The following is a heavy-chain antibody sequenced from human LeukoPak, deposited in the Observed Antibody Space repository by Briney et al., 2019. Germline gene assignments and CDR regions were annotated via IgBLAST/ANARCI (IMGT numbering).Heavy chain of an antibody. J-gene: IGHJ4*02. CDR1: DYSISSGYY. Sequence: SETLSLTCAVSDYSISSGYYWGWIRQPPGKGLEWIGSIYHSGNTYYNPSLKSRVTISVDTSKNQFSLKLSSVTAPDTAAYYCARSPERWLQLLIDYWGQGTLVTVSS. D-gene: IGHD5-24*01. V-gene: IGHV4-38-2*01. CDR2: IYHSGNT. CDR3: ARSPERWLQLLIDY.